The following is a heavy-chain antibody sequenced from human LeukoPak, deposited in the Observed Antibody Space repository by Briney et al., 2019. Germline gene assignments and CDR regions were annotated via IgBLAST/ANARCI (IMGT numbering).Heavy chain of an antibody. J-gene: IGHJ4*02. V-gene: IGHV3-23*01. D-gene: IGHD3-10*01. Sequence: PGGSLRLSCAASGFTFSHFAMSWVRQAPGKGLHWVSTIGGSGNKTYDADSVKGRFTISRDNSKNTLYLQMTGLRAEDTAVYYCAKLKRVGIAPFDDWGQGTLVTVSS. CDR1: GFTFSHFA. CDR2: IGGSGNKT. CDR3: AKLKRVGIAPFDD.